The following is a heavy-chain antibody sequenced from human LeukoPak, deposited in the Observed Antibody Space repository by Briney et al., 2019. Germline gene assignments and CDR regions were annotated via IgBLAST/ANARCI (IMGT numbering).Heavy chain of an antibody. CDR1: GFTFGSYA. CDR2: ISGSGGST. CDR3: AKDLANLPGGLGGIGDY. D-gene: IGHD2-8*02. V-gene: IGHV3-23*01. Sequence: HPGGSLRLSCSASGFTFGSYAMSWVRQAPGQGLEWVSGISGSGGSTYYADSVKGRFTISRDNSKNTLYLQMNSLRAEDTAVYYCAKDLANLPGGLGGIGDYWGQGTLVTVSS. J-gene: IGHJ4*02.